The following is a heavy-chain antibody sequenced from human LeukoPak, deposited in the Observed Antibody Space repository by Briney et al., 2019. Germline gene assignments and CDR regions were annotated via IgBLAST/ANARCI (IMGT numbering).Heavy chain of an antibody. V-gene: IGHV3-23*01. CDR2: IGGGGATT. J-gene: IGHJ4*02. D-gene: IGHD1-26*01. CDR3: AQRGPTSQYFAY. Sequence: GGSLRLSCAASGFTFTSFAMSWVRQAPGKGLEWVSVIGGGGATTYYADSVKGRFTISRDNSKNTVYLQMNGLRAEDTAVYYCAQRGPTSQYFAYWGQGTLVTVSS. CDR1: GFTFTSFA.